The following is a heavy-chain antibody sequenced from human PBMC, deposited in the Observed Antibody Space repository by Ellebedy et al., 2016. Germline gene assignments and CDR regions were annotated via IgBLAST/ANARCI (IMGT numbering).Heavy chain of an antibody. J-gene: IGHJ4*02. V-gene: IGHV3-7*01. CDR2: IKQDGSEK. CDR3: ARDTRTYFYGSGSHYLSDY. Sequence: GESLKISCAASGFTFSSYNMNWVRQAPGKGLEWVANIKQDGSEKYYVDSVKGRFTISRDNDKKSLYLQMNSLRAEDTAVYYCARDTRTYFYGSGSHYLSDYWGQGTLVTVSS. CDR1: GFTFSSYN. D-gene: IGHD3-10*01.